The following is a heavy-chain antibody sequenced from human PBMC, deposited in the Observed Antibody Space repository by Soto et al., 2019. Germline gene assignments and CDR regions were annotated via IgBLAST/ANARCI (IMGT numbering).Heavy chain of an antibody. J-gene: IGHJ6*04. CDR2: IYYSWST. CDR1: GGSISSSRYY. CDR3: AWTLGYCCGGSCWAGMDV. D-gene: IGHD2-15*01. Sequence: SETLSLTCTVSGGSISSSRYYWGWIRQPPGKGLEWIGSIYYSWSTYYNPSLKSRVTISVDTSKNQFSLKLSSVTAADTAVYYCAWTLGYCCGGSCWAGMDVWGKGTTVTVSS. V-gene: IGHV4-39*01.